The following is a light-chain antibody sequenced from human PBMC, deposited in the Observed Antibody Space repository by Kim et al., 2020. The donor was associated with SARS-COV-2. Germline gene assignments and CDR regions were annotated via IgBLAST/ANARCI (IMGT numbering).Light chain of an antibody. CDR3: QTWGTGIVV. Sequence: SVKLTCTVSSGHSSYAIAWHQQQPEKGPRYLMKLNSDGSHSKGDGIPDRFSGSSSGAERYLTISSLQSEDEADYYCQTWGTGIVVFGGGTQLTVL. J-gene: IGLJ2*01. CDR1: SGHSSYA. V-gene: IGLV4-69*01. CDR2: LNSDGSH.